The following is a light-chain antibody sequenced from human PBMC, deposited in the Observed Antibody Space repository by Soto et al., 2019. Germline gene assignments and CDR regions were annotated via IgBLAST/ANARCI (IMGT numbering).Light chain of an antibody. CDR1: SSDVGGYNY. V-gene: IGLV2-11*02. CDR3: CSYAGSYTYV. J-gene: IGLJ1*01. Sequence: SVLTQPRSVSGSPGQSVTIACTGTSSDVGGYNYVSWYQQDAGKAPKLMIYDVSKRPSGVPDRFSGSKSGNTASLTISGLQAEDEADYYCCSYAGSYTYVFGTGTKVTV. CDR2: DVS.